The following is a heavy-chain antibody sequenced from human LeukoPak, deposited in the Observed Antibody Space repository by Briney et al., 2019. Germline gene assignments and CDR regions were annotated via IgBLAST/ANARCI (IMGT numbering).Heavy chain of an antibody. V-gene: IGHV3-48*04. CDR1: GFTFNNAW. CDR3: ARAARFYFESGRYYRLGWFDF. Sequence: AGGSLRLSCAASGFTFNNAWMSWVRQAPGKGLEWVSYISSSSSTIYYADSVKGRFTISRDNAKNSLYLQMNSLRAEDTAVYYCARAARFYFESGRYYRLGWFDFWGQGTLVTVSS. D-gene: IGHD3-10*01. J-gene: IGHJ5*01. CDR2: ISSSSSTI.